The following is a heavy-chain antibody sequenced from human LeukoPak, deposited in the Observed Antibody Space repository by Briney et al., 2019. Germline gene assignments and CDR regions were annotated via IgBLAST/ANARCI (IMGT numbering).Heavy chain of an antibody. CDR3: ARSPHILTGENFDY. J-gene: IGHJ4*02. CDR1: GYTFTGYY. D-gene: IGHD3-9*01. CDR2: INPNSGGT. Sequence: GASVKVSCKASGYTFTGYYMHWVRQAPGQGLEWMGWINPNSGGTNYAQKFQDRVTMTRDTSITTAYMELSRLGFDDTALYYCARSPHILTGENFDYWGQGTLVTVSS. V-gene: IGHV1-2*02.